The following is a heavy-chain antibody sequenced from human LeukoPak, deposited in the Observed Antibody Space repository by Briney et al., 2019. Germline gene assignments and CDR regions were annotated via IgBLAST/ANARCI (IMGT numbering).Heavy chain of an antibody. Sequence: SETLSLTCTVSGGSISSSSYYWGWIRQPPGKGLEWIGSIYYSGSTYYNPSLKSRVTISVDTSKNQFSLKLSSVTAADTAVYYCARHEPVGYYPYYFDYWGQGTLVTVSS. V-gene: IGHV4-39*01. CDR1: GGSISSSSYY. CDR3: ARHEPVGYYPYYFDY. D-gene: IGHD3-22*01. CDR2: IYYSGST. J-gene: IGHJ4*02.